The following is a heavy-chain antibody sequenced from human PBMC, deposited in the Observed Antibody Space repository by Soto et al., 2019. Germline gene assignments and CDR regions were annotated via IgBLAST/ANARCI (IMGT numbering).Heavy chain of an antibody. J-gene: IGHJ4*02. CDR1: GYTFTGYY. CDR3: ARDRRRGYSSSWYGSGNFDY. CDR2: INPNSGGT. V-gene: IGHV1-2*04. Sequence: QVQLVQSGAEVKKPGASVKVSCKASGYTFTGYYMHWVRQAPGQGLEWMGWINPNSGGTNYAQKFQGWVTMTRDTSISTAYMELSRLRSDDTAVYGGARDRRRGYSSSWYGSGNFDYWGQGTLVTVSS. D-gene: IGHD6-13*01.